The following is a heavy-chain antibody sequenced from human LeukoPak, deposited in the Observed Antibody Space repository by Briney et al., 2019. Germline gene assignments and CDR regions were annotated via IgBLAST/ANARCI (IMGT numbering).Heavy chain of an antibody. D-gene: IGHD5-18*01. V-gene: IGHV4-59*08. CDR3: ATPGQARGYSYGPVDY. Sequence: SETLSLTCTVSGSSISSYYWSWIRQPPGKGLEWIGYIYYSGSTNYNPSLKSRVTISVLTSKNQFSLKLSSVTAADTAVYYCATPGQARGYSYGPVDYWGQGSLVTVSS. CDR2: IYYSGST. J-gene: IGHJ4*02. CDR1: GSSISSYY.